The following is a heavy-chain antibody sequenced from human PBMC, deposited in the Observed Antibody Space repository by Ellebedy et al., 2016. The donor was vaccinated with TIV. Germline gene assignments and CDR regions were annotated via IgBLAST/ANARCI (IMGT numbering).Heavy chain of an antibody. V-gene: IGHV4-59*08. D-gene: IGHD6-6*01. Sequence: SETLSLTCNVSGVPMISYSWSWIRHPPGKGLEWIGSIYNSGNTNYNPSLESRVTIAIDMSKNQFSLELSSLTAADTAVYYCARHLRSRGEYSSSSHGGYWGQGTLVTVSS. J-gene: IGHJ4*02. CDR2: IYNSGNT. CDR1: GVPMISYS. CDR3: ARHLRSRGEYSSSSHGGY.